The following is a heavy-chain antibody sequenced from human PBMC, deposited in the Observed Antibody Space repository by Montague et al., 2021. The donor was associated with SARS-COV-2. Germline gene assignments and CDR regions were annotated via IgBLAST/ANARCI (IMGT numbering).Heavy chain of an antibody. Sequence: SLRLSCAASGLRFSDYAMIWLRQAPGKGLEWISSNSGTGVDTHYADSVKGRFTISRDNSKSTLYLRTNSLRVDDTAVYYCARGGLDYYDYTMDVWGKGTTVTV. CDR3: ARGGLDYYDYTMDV. V-gene: IGHV3-23*01. CDR1: GLRFSDYA. J-gene: IGHJ6*03. CDR2: NSGTGVDT.